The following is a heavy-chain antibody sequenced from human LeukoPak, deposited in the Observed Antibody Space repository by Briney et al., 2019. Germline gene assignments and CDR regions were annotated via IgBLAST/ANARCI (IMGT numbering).Heavy chain of an antibody. Sequence: RGESLKISCKGSGYSFTSYWIGWVRQMPGKGLEWMGIIYPGDSDTRYSPSFQGQVTISADKSISTAYLQWSSLKASDTAMYYCARPVTKYCSSTSCPKLQGFDYWGQGTLVTVSS. CDR1: GYSFTSYW. V-gene: IGHV5-51*01. CDR3: ARPVTKYCSSTSCPKLQGFDY. D-gene: IGHD2-2*01. J-gene: IGHJ4*02. CDR2: IYPGDSDT.